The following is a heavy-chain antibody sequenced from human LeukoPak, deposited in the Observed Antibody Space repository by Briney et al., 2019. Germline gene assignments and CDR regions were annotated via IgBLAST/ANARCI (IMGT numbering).Heavy chain of an antibody. V-gene: IGHV4-31*03. CDR3: ARVSLYDYVWGTYRPYNGMDA. CDR1: GGSISSGGYY. Sequence: PSETLSLTCSVSGGSISSGGYYWSWIRQHPGKGLEWIGYIDYSGSTYYNPSLKSRVTISVDTSKNQFSLNLSSVTAADTAVYYCARVSLYDYVWGTYRPYNGMDAWGQGTTVTVSS. CDR2: IDYSGST. D-gene: IGHD3-16*02. J-gene: IGHJ6*02.